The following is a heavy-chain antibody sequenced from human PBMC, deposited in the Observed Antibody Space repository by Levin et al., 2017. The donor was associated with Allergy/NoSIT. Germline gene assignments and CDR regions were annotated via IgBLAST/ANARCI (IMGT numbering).Heavy chain of an antibody. CDR1: GFSFSTYG. Sequence: SCAASGFSFSTYGIQWVRQAPGKGLEWVALITSDGSNKYYADPVKGRFTISRDNSKNTVNLHMDSLRPEDTAVYYCAKGGDFDYWGLGTVVTVSS. V-gene: IGHV3-30*18. D-gene: IGHD1-26*01. CDR3: AKGGDFDY. J-gene: IGHJ4*02. CDR2: ITSDGSNK.